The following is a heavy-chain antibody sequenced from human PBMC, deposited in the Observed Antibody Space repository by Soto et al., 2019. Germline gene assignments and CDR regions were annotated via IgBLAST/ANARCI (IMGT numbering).Heavy chain of an antibody. Sequence: SETLSLTCTVSGGSISSGDYYWSWIRQPPGKGLEWIGYIYYSGSTYYNPSLKSRGTISVDTSKNQFSLKLSSVTAAETPVYYCARSYSSYYGMDVWGQGTTVPVSS. J-gene: IGHJ6*02. V-gene: IGHV4-30-4*01. CDR2: IYYSGST. CDR3: ARSYSSYYGMDV. CDR1: GGSISSGDYY.